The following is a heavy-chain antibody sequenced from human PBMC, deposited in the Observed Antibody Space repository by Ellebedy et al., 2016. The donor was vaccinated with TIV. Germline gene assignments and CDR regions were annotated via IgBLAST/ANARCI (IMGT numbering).Heavy chain of an antibody. CDR1: GYTFTRYG. CDR2: IDTYIGNP. J-gene: IGHJ4*02. CDR3: ARDPDSGELDY. V-gene: IGHV7-4-1*02. D-gene: IGHD3-10*01. Sequence: AASVKVSCKASGYTFTRYGVNWVRQAPGQGLEWMGWIDTYIGNPTYAQGFTGRFVFSLDTSVSTAFLQISSLQAEDTAIYYCARDPDSGELDYWGQGTLVSVSS.